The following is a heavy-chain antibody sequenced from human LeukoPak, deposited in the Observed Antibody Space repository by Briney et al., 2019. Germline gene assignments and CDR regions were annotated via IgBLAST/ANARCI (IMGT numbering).Heavy chain of an antibody. V-gene: IGHV3-11*06. Sequence: PGGSLRLSCAASGFTFSDYYMSWIRQAPGKGLEWVSYISSSSSYTNYADSVKGRFTISRDNAKNSLYLQMNSLRAEDTAVYYCARSSHSSGWEFDYWGQGTLVTVSS. CDR3: ARSSHSSGWEFDY. CDR2: ISSSSSYT. J-gene: IGHJ4*02. CDR1: GFTFSDYY. D-gene: IGHD6-19*01.